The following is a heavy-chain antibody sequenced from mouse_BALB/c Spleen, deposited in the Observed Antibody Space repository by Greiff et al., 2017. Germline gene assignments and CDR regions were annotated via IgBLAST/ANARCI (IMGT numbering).Heavy chain of an antibody. CDR3: ARWGYGNYVDY. D-gene: IGHD2-10*02. CDR2: IYPGDGDT. Sequence: VQRVESGAELVRPGSSVKISCKASGYAFSSYWMNWVKQRPGQGLEWIGQIYPGDGDTNYNGKFKGKATLTADKSSSTAYMQLSSLTSEDSAVYFCARWGYGNYVDYWGQGTTLTVSS. CDR1: GYAFSSYW. J-gene: IGHJ2*01. V-gene: IGHV1-80*01.